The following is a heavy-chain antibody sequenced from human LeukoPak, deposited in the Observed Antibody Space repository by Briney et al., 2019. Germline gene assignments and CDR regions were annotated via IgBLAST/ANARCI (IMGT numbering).Heavy chain of an antibody. Sequence: PGGSLRLSCAASGFTFSSYWMSWVRQAPGKGLEWVANIKQEGSEKYYVDSVKGRFTISRDNAKNSLYLQMNSLRAEDTAVYHCARVRYYGSGNYVDYFDYWGQGTLVTVSS. CDR3: ARVRYYGSGNYVDYFDY. CDR1: GFTFSSYW. CDR2: IKQEGSEK. J-gene: IGHJ4*02. D-gene: IGHD3-10*01. V-gene: IGHV3-7*01.